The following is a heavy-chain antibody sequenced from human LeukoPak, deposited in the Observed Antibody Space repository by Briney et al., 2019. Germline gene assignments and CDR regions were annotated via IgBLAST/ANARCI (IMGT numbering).Heavy chain of an antibody. J-gene: IGHJ4*02. CDR2: IYHSGST. D-gene: IGHD3-22*01. CDR3: ARSYDSSGYSQYYFDH. CDR1: GGSISSGGYS. V-gene: IGHV4-30-2*01. Sequence: SQTLSLTCAVSGGSISSGGYSWSWIRQPPGKGLEWIGYIYHSGSTYYNPSLKSRVTISVDRSKNQFSLKLSSVTAADTAVYYCARSYDSSGYSQYYFDHWGQGTLVTVSS.